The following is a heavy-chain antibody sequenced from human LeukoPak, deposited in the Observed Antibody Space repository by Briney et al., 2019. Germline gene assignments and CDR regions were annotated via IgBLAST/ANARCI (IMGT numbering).Heavy chain of an antibody. CDR2: IYTSGST. D-gene: IGHD5-18*01. CDR3: ARNTAMDYYYYYMDV. J-gene: IGHJ6*03. CDR1: GGSISSYY. V-gene: IGHV4-4*09. Sequence: SETLSLTCTVSGGSISSYYWSWLRQPPGKGLEWIGYIYTSGSTNYSPSLKSRVTISLGTSTNQFSLRLSSVTAADTAVYYCARNTAMDYYYYYMDVWGTGTTVTVSS.